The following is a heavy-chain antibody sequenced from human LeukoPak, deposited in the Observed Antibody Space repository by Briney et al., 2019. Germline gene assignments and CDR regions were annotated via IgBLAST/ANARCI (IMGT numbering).Heavy chain of an antibody. J-gene: IGHJ5*02. Sequence: GASVKVSCKASGYTFTGYYMHWVRQAPGQGLEWMGWINPNSGGTNYAQKFQGRVTMTRDTSISAAYMELSRLRSDDTAVYYCARYLNSYGYFGWFDLWGQGTLVTVSS. V-gene: IGHV1-2*02. CDR3: ARYLNSYGYFGWFDL. CDR1: GYTFTGYY. D-gene: IGHD5-18*01. CDR2: INPNSGGT.